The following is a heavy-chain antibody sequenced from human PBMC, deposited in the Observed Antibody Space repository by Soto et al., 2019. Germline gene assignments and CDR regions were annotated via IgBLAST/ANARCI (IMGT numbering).Heavy chain of an antibody. CDR3: ARLVVRGQYPPLDAFDI. J-gene: IGHJ3*02. CDR2: IYSGGST. CDR1: GGSISSSSYY. D-gene: IGHD3-10*01. V-gene: IGHV4-39*02. Sequence: QLQLQESGPGLVKPSETLSLTCTVSGGSISSSSYYWGWIRQPPGKGLEWIGSIYSGGSTYYSPSLKRRVTISVDTSKNHFSLKLSSVTAADTAVYYCARLVVRGQYPPLDAFDIWGQGTMVTVSS.